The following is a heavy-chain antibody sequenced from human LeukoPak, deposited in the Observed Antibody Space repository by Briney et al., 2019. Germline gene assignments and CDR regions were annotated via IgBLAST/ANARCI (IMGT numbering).Heavy chain of an antibody. CDR2: ISGSGGST. Sequence: PGGSLRLSCAASGFTFSSYAMSWVRQAPGKGLEWVSAISGSGGSTYYADSVKGRFTISRDNSKNTLYLQMNSLRAEDTAVYYCAKDLYGIAVAGTAAGFDYWGQGTLVTVSS. CDR3: AKDLYGIAVAGTAAGFDY. D-gene: IGHD6-19*01. J-gene: IGHJ4*02. V-gene: IGHV3-23*01. CDR1: GFTFSSYA.